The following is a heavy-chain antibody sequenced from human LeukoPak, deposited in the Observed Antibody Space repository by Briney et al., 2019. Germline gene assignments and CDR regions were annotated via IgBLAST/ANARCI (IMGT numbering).Heavy chain of an antibody. CDR2: IRYDGSGK. V-gene: IGHV3-30*02. CDR1: GFTFSSYG. Sequence: PGGSLRLSCAASGFTFSSYGMHWVRQAPGKGLEWVAFIRYDGSGKYYADYVKGRFTISRDNSKNTLYLEMNSLRAEDTAVYYCAKDSWEVGATSEIDYWGQGTLVTVSS. D-gene: IGHD1-26*01. J-gene: IGHJ4*02. CDR3: AKDSWEVGATSEIDY.